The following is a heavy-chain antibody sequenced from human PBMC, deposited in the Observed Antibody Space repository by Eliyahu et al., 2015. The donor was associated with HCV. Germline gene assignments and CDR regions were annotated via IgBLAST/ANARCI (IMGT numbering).Heavy chain of an antibody. CDR2: IWYDGSNK. CDR1: GFXFSSYG. V-gene: IGHV3-33*01. D-gene: IGHD5-24*01. Sequence: QVQLVESGGGVVQPGRSLRLSCAASGFXFSSYGMHWVRQAPGKGLEWVAVIWYDGSNKYYADSVKGRFTISRDNSKNTLYLQMNSLRAEDTAVYYCARVDGPGGAFDIWGQGTMVTVSS. CDR3: ARVDGPGGAFDI. J-gene: IGHJ3*02.